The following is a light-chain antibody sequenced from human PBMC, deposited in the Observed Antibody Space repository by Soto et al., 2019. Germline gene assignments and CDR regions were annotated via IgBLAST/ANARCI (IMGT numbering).Light chain of an antibody. Sequence: EIVLTQSPGTLSLSPGERATLSCRASQSVSSSYLAWYQQKPGQAPRLLIYGASSRATGIQDRFSGSGSGSDFTLTISRLEAEDFAVYYCQQYGSSPLFGPGTKVDIK. J-gene: IGKJ3*01. CDR1: QSVSSSY. CDR3: QQYGSSPL. CDR2: GAS. V-gene: IGKV3-20*01.